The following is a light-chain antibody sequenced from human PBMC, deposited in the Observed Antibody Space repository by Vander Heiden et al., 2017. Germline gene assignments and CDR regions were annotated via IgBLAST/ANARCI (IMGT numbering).Light chain of an antibody. CDR2: EAS. Sequence: DIQMTQSPSTLSASVGDRVTITCRASQGISTWLAWYQQKPGKAPKLLIYEASRLESGVPSRFSGSGSGTEFTLTISSLQPDDFATYYCQLYKDYSWTFGQGTKVEIK. CDR3: QLYKDYSWT. V-gene: IGKV1-5*03. J-gene: IGKJ1*01. CDR1: QGISTW.